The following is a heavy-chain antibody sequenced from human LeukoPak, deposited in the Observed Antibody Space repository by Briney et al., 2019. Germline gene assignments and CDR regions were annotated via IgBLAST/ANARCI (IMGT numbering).Heavy chain of an antibody. CDR3: ARDRHGSGSAHSFDP. J-gene: IGHJ5*02. D-gene: IGHD3-10*01. CDR1: GGSIRSYY. V-gene: IGHV4-59*01. CDR2: IYYSGIT. Sequence: SETLSLTCTVSGGSIRSYYWSWIREPPGKGLEWIAYIYYSGITNYNPSLKCRATISVDTSKNEFSLKLSSVTAADTAVYYCARDRHGSGSAHSFDPWGQGTLVTVSS.